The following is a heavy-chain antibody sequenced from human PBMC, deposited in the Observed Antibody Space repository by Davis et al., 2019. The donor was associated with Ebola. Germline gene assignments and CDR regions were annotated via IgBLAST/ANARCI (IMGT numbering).Heavy chain of an antibody. J-gene: IGHJ3*02. D-gene: IGHD6-19*01. CDR3: AGGESGWDASDI. CDR2: INWNGGST. V-gene: IGHV3-20*04. Sequence: GESLKISCAASGLTFDDYGMSWVRQAPGKGLEWVSGINWNGGSTGYADSVKGRFTVSRDNAKSSLSLQMNSLRAEDTAVYYCAGGESGWDASDIWGRGTMVTVSS. CDR1: GLTFDDYG.